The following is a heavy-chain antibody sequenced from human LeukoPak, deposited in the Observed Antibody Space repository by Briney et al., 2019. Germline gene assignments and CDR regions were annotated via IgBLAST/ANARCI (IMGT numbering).Heavy chain of an antibody. CDR3: AGVGTSDHDY. D-gene: IGHD4-23*01. Sequence: GGSLRLSCAASGFISTDAWLSWVRQAPGKGLEWVGRIKGKVDGGTTDYAAPGKGRFTISRDDSQTTVFLQMNSLKTEDTAVYCTAGVGTSDHDYWGQGNLVTVSS. V-gene: IGHV3-15*01. CDR2: IKGKVDGGTT. CDR1: GFISTDAW. J-gene: IGHJ4*02.